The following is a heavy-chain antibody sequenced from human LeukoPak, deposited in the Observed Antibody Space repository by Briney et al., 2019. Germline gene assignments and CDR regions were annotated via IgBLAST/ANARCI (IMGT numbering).Heavy chain of an antibody. CDR1: GFTSSSYW. V-gene: IGHV3-7*01. CDR3: ARDPSGWEPTDY. D-gene: IGHD1-26*01. J-gene: IGHJ4*02. Sequence: GGSLRLSCAASGFTSSSYWMSWVRKAPGKGLECVANIKQDGSEKYYVDSVKGRFTISRDNAKNSLYLQMNSLRAEDAAVYYCARDPSGWEPTDYWGQGTLVTVSS. CDR2: IKQDGSEK.